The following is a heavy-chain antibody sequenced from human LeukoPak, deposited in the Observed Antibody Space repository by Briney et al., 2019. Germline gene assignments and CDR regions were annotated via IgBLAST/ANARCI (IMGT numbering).Heavy chain of an antibody. CDR2: INPSGGST. D-gene: IGHD2-8*01. J-gene: IGHJ4*02. CDR3: ARDDRGYCTNGVCFYFDY. V-gene: IGHV1-46*01. Sequence: ASVKVSCKASGYTFTSYYMHWVRQAPGQGLEWVGIINPSGGSTSYAQKFQGRVTMTRDTSTSTVYMELSSLRSEDTAVYYCARDDRGYCTNGVCFYFDYWGQGTLVTVSS. CDR1: GYTFTSYY.